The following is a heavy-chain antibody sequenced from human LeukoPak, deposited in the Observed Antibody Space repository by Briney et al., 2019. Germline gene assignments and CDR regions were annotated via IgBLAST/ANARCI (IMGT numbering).Heavy chain of an antibody. V-gene: IGHV3-15*01. CDR1: GFTFSNAW. J-gene: IGHJ4*02. CDR3: TTPSSNWNDGL. D-gene: IGHD1-1*01. Sequence: GGSLRLSYAASGFTFSNAWMSWVRQAPGKGLEWVGRIKSKTDGGTTDYAAPVKGRFTISRDDSKNTLYPQMNSLKTEDTAVYYCTTPSSNWNDGLWGQGTLVTVSS. CDR2: IKSKTDGGTT.